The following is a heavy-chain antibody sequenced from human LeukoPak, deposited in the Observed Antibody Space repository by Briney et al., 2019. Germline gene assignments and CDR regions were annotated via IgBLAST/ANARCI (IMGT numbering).Heavy chain of an antibody. V-gene: IGHV1-46*01. CDR2: INPSGGST. Sequence: GASVKVSCKASGYIFSKYGISWVRQAPGQGLEWMGIINPSGGSTSYAQKFQGRVTMTRDTSTSTVYMELSSLRSEDTAVYYCARGGDPPYYYYYGMDVWGQGATVTVSS. CDR1: GYIFSKYG. D-gene: IGHD2-21*02. J-gene: IGHJ6*02. CDR3: ARGGDPPYYYYYGMDV.